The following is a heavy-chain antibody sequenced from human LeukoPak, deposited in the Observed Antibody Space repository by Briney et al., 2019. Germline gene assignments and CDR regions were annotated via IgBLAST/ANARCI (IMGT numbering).Heavy chain of an antibody. D-gene: IGHD6-19*01. J-gene: IGHJ5*02. V-gene: IGHV4-59*12. Sequence: PSETLSLTCTVSGGSISSYYWSWIRQPPGKGLEWIGCIYYSGYTNYKSSLKSRVTISVDTSKNQFSLKLSSVTAADTAVYYCARGPHRMAVAGTYDRWFDPWGQGTLVTVSS. CDR2: IYYSGYT. CDR1: GGSISSYY. CDR3: ARGPHRMAVAGTYDRWFDP.